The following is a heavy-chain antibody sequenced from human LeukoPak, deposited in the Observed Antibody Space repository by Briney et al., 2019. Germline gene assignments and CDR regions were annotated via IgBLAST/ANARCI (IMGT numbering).Heavy chain of an antibody. CDR2: IYYSGST. J-gene: IGHJ3*02. D-gene: IGHD6-13*01. CDR1: GGSISSGDYY. Sequence: SETLSLTCTVSGGSISSGDYYWSWIRQPPGKGLEWIGYIYYSGSTYYNPSLKSRVTISVDTSKNQFSLKLSSVTAADTAVYYCAREGIAAAATGAFDIWGQGTMVTVSS. V-gene: IGHV4-30-4*08. CDR3: AREGIAAAATGAFDI.